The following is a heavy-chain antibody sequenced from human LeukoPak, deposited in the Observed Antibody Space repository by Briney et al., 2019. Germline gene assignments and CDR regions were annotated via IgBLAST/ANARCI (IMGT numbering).Heavy chain of an antibody. CDR2: VYYTGKS. V-gene: IGHV4-59*08. Sequence: PSETLSLTCAISGGSINSHYWGWIRQPPGKALQWIGNVYYTGKSSYNPSLRSRVTISLDTSKNHLSLNLTSLLAADTAIYYCVRRDAGWNYFDSWGPGILVTVSS. CDR1: GGSINSHY. CDR3: VRRDAGWNYFDS. D-gene: IGHD6-19*01. J-gene: IGHJ4*02.